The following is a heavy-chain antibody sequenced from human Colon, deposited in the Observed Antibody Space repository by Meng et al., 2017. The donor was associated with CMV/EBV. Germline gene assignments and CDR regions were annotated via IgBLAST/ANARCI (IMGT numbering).Heavy chain of an antibody. CDR3: ATNYDFFSGYSHQFYYGMDV. V-gene: IGHV3-11*01. CDR2: ISSGGSTI. J-gene: IGHJ6*02. D-gene: IGHD3-3*01. CDR1: GFTFSDYY. Sequence: GGSLRLSCVASGFTFSDYYMSWIRQAPGKGLEWLSYISSGGSTIYYADSVKGRFTISMDNAKNSLFLQMNSLRAEDTAVYYCATNYDFFSGYSHQFYYGMDVWGQGTTVTVSS.